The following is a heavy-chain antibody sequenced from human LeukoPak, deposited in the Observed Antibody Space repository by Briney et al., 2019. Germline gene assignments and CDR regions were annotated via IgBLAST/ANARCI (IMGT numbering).Heavy chain of an antibody. D-gene: IGHD6-13*01. CDR3: AREVEQQLVGY. CDR2: IYHSGST. J-gene: IGHJ4*02. CDR1: GGSISNYY. Sequence: PSETLSLTCTVSGGSISNYYWSWIRQPPGKGLEWIGSIYHSGSTYYNPSLKSRVTISVDTSKNQFSLKLSSVTAADTAVYYCAREVEQQLVGYWGQGTLVTVSS. V-gene: IGHV4-38-2*02.